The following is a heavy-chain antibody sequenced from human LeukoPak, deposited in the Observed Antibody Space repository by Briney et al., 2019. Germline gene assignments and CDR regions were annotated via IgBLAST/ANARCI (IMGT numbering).Heavy chain of an antibody. D-gene: IGHD2-2*01. V-gene: IGHV1-2*02. CDR3: ARARIVVPAGPHYYFDY. J-gene: IGHJ4*02. CDR2: INPNSGGT. Sequence: ASVKVSCKASGYSFTGYYIHWVRQAPGQGLEWMGWINPNSGGTNYAQKFQGRVTITADESTSTAYMELSSLRSEDTAVYYCARARIVVPAGPHYYFDYWGQGTLVTVSS. CDR1: GYSFTGYY.